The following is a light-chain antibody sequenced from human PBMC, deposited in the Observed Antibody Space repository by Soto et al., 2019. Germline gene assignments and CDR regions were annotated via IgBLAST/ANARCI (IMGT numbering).Light chain of an antibody. Sequence: EIVLTQSPATLSLSPGERATLSCRASQSVDNYLAWYQQKPGQAPRLLIYDVSNRATGTPARVSGSGSGTDLTLSISSLEPEDFAVYYCQQRSNRPRFTFGPGTKVDIK. V-gene: IGKV3-11*01. CDR3: QQRSNRPRFT. J-gene: IGKJ3*01. CDR2: DVS. CDR1: QSVDNY.